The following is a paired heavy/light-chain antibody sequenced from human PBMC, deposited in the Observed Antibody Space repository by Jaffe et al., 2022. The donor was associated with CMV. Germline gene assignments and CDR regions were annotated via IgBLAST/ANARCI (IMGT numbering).Light chain of an antibody. CDR3: SSYTSSSTV. J-gene: IGLJ3*02. Sequence: QTALTQPASVSGSPGQSITISCTGTSSDVGGYKYVSWYQQHPGKAPKLMIYDVSNRPSGVSNRFSGSKSGNTASLTISGLQAEDEADYYCSSYTSSSTVFGGGTKLTVL. V-gene: IGLV2-14*03. CDR1: SSDVGGYKY. CDR2: DVS.
Heavy chain of an antibody. J-gene: IGHJ4*02. CDR2: IDPSDSYT. V-gene: IGHV5-10-1*03. Sequence: EVQLVQSGAEVKKPGESLRISCKGSGYSFTSYWISWVRQMPGKGLEWMGRIDPSDSYTNYSPSFQGHVTISADKSISTAYLQWSSLKASDTAMYYCARLADCSRTSCYDYVRYYSEYWGQGTLVTVSS. CDR1: GYSFTSYW. D-gene: IGHD2-2*01. CDR3: ARLADCSRTSCYDYVRYYSEY.